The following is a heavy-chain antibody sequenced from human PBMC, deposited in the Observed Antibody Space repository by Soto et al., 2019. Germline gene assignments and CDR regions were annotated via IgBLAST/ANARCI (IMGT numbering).Heavy chain of an antibody. J-gene: IGHJ3*01. CDR3: ARGTAGTPVLFAFGL. D-gene: IGHD3-10*01. V-gene: IGHV4-59*01. Sequence: PSETLSLTCTVSGGSISSYFYIWVRQPPGKGLEWIGSVYYTGTTDYNPSLKSRVTISVDTSKTQFSLNLRSVTAADTAVYYCARGTAGTPVLFAFGLWGQGTMVTV. CDR2: VYYTGTT. CDR1: GGSISSYF.